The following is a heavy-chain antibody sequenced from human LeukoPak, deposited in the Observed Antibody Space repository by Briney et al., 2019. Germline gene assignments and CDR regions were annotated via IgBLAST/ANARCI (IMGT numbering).Heavy chain of an antibody. J-gene: IGHJ5*02. CDR2: ISWNSGSI. V-gene: IGHV3-9*01. Sequence: GGSLRLSCAASGFTFDDSAMFWVRQAPGKGLEWVSGISWNSGSIGYADSVKGRFTISRDNARNSLYLQMNSLRAEDTAVYYCARDGTPVLLWFGESGAGFNWFDPWGQGTLVTVSS. CDR3: ARDGTPVLLWFGESGAGFNWFDP. CDR1: GFTFDDSA. D-gene: IGHD3-10*01.